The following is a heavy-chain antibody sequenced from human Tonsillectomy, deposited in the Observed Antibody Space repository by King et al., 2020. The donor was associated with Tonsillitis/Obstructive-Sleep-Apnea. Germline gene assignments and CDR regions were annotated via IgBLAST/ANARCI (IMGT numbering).Heavy chain of an antibody. Sequence: VQLVESGAEVKKPGASVKVSCKASGYTFTGYYMHWVRQAPGQGLEWMGWINPNSGGTKYARKFQGRVTMTRDTSISTAYMELSRLRSDDTAVYYCARDGVPAALNWFDPWGQGTLVTVSS. V-gene: IGHV1-2*02. J-gene: IGHJ5*02. D-gene: IGHD2-2*01. CDR3: ARDGVPAALNWFDP. CDR2: INPNSGGT. CDR1: GYTFTGYY.